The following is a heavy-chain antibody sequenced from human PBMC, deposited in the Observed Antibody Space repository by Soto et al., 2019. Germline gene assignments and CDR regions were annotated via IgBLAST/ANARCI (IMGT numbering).Heavy chain of an antibody. D-gene: IGHD1-1*01. J-gene: IGHJ4*02. CDR1: GASLDDYY. CDR2: IYHSGST. CDR3: AKGGWTEYFDS. V-gene: IGHV4-59*01. Sequence: PSETLSLTCSVSGASLDDYYWSWVRQSPGRGLEWIAYIYHSGSTNYNPSFLSRVTISRDTSKNQFSLRLDSVTAADTAVYYCAKGGWTEYFDSWGQGTLVTVSS.